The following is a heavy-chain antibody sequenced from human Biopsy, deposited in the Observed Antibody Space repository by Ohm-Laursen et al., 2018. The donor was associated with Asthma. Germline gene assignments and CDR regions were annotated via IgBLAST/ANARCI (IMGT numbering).Heavy chain of an antibody. CDR1: GFSLDDYA. CDR3: ARDFGAGDSDGDDLTLTHYYGMDV. J-gene: IGHJ6*02. Sequence: SLRLSCAAPGFSLDDYAMYWVRQAPGKGLEWVSVISWNSGHIAYADSVKGRFTISRDTAKNSLYLQMNNLRVEDTAFYYCARDFGAGDSDGDDLTLTHYYGMDVWGQGTTVTVSS. CDR2: ISWNSGHI. V-gene: IGHV3-9*01. D-gene: IGHD4-17*01.